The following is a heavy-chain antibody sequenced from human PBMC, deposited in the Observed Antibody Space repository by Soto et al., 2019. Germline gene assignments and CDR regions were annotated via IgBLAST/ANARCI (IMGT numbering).Heavy chain of an antibody. CDR1: GFPFRRYA. D-gene: IGHD3-3*01. J-gene: IGHJ4*02. Sequence: GESLKISYAASGFPFRRYAMHWVRQAPGKGLEWVAVIWYDGSNKYNADSVKGRFTISRDNSKNTLYLQMNSLRAEDTAVYYCAREFWSGPFDYWGQGTLVTVSS. CDR3: AREFWSGPFDY. CDR2: IWYDGSNK. V-gene: IGHV3-33*08.